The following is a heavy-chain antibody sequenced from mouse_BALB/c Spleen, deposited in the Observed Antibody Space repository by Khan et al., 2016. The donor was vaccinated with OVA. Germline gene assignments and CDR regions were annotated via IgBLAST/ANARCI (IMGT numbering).Heavy chain of an antibody. D-gene: IGHD2-10*01. CDR1: GFSLTNYG. J-gene: IGHJ4*01. CDR3: ARQPYYHYNIMDY. Sequence: QVQLQQSGPGLAVPSQSLSITCTISGFSLTNYGVHWVRQPPGKGLEWLVVIWSDGSTNYNSVLKSRLTVTKDNSQSQVFLKMNSLQTDDTAIYFCARQPYYHYNIMDYWGQGTSVTVSS. V-gene: IGHV2-6-1*01. CDR2: IWSDGST.